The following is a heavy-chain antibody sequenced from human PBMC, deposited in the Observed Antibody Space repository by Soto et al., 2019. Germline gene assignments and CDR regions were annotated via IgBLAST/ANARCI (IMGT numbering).Heavy chain of an antibody. D-gene: IGHD2-21*02. CDR2: INAGNGNT. V-gene: IGHV1-3*05. CDR1: GYTFTSYA. Sequence: QVQLVQSGAEEKKPGASVKVSCKASGYTFTSYAMHWVRQAPGQRLEWMGWINAGNGNTKYSQKFQGRVTITRDTSANTAYMDTSSLRSEDTAVYYCARSFVVVTDFDYWGQGTLVTVSS. CDR3: ARSFVVVTDFDY. J-gene: IGHJ4*02.